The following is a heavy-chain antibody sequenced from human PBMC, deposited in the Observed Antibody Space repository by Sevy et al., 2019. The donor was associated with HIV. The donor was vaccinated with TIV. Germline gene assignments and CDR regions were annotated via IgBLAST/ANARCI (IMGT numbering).Heavy chain of an antibody. CDR2: ISWDGGST. CDR3: AKDRRYCSSTSCYTYYYYGMDV. V-gene: IGHV3-43*01. CDR1: GFTFDDYT. Sequence: GGSLRLSCAASGFTFDDYTMHWVRQAPGKGLEWVSLISWDGGSTYYADSGKGRYTITRDNSKNSLYLQMNSLRTEDTALYYCAKDRRYCSSTSCYTYYYYGMDVWGQGTTVTVSS. J-gene: IGHJ6*02. D-gene: IGHD2-2*02.